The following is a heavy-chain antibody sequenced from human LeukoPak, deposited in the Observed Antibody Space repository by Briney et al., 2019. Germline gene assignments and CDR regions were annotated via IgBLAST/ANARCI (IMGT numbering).Heavy chain of an antibody. CDR3: AREVAWPSITMIVVGPYYFDY. J-gene: IGHJ4*02. CDR1: GFTFSSYA. D-gene: IGHD3-22*01. Sequence: PGGSLRLSCAASGFTFSSYAMSWVRQAPGKGLEWVSAISGNGVTTYYADSVKGRFTISRDNSKNTVYLQMNSLRAEDTAVYYCAREVAWPSITMIVVGPYYFDYWGQGTLATVSS. V-gene: IGHV3-23*01. CDR2: ISGNGVTT.